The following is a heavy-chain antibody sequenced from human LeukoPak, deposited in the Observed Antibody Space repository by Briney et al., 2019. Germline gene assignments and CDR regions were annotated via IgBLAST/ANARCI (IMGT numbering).Heavy chain of an antibody. CDR3: ARDRGYCSSTSCYNWFDP. V-gene: IGHV4-30-4*08. J-gene: IGHJ5*02. CDR2: IYYSGST. D-gene: IGHD2-2*01. CDR1: GGSTSSGDYY. Sequence: PSETLSLTYTVSGGSTSSGDYYWSWIRQPPGKGLEWIGYIYYSGSTYYNPSLKSRVTISVDTSKNQFSLKLSSVTAAATAVYYCARDRGYCSSTSCYNWFDPWGQGTLVTVSS.